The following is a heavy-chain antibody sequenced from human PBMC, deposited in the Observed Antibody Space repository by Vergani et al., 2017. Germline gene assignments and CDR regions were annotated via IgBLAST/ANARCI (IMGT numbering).Heavy chain of an antibody. CDR3: ARDGGSSGYNLFDY. D-gene: IGHD6-19*01. CDR2: ISSSSSYI. V-gene: IGHV3-21*01. Sequence: EVQLVESGGGLVKPGGSLRLSCAASGFTFSSYSMNWVRQAPGKGLEWVSSISSSSSYIYYADSVKGRFTISRYNAKNSLYLQMNSLRAEDTAVYYCARDGGSSGYNLFDYWGQGTLVTVSS. CDR1: GFTFSSYS. J-gene: IGHJ4*02.